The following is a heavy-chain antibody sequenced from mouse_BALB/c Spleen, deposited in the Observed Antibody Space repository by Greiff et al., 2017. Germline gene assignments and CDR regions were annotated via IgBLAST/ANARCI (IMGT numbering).Heavy chain of an antibody. Sequence: EVQVVESGGGLVKPGGSLKLSCAASGFTFSDYYMYWVRQTPEKRLEWVATISDGGSYTYYPDSVKGRFTISIDNAKTNLYLQMSSLKSEDTALYYCAISSYSCGSSYGAMDYWGQGTPVTVSA. D-gene: IGHD1-1*01. V-gene: IGHV5-4*02. CDR1: GFTFSDYY. J-gene: IGHJ4*01. CDR3: AISSYSCGSSYGAMDY. CDR2: ISDGGSYT.